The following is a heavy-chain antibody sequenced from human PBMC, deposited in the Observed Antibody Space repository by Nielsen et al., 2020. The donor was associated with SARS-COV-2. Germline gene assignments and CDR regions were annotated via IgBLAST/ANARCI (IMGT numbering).Heavy chain of an antibody. CDR2: IRYDGSNK. D-gene: IGHD6-6*01. Sequence: GGSLRLSCAASGFTFSSYGMHWVRQVPGKGLEWVAVIRYDGSNKYYADSVKGRFTISRDNSKNTLYLQMNSLRAEDTAVYYCAIEYSSSSTPFDYWGQGTLVTVSS. CDR1: GFTFSSYG. V-gene: IGHV3-30*02. CDR3: AIEYSSSSTPFDY. J-gene: IGHJ4*02.